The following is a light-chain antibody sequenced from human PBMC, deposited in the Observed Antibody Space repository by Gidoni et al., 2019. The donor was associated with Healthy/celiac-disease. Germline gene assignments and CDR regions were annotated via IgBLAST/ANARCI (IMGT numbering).Light chain of an antibody. Sequence: EIAFTQSPGTLSLSPGERATLSCSASQSVSSSYLARFQQKPGQAPRLLIYGASSRATGTPERFSGRGSGTDFTLTISRLEPEDFAVYYCQQYGSSPWTFGQGTKVEVK. CDR3: QQYGSSPWT. CDR1: QSVSSSY. V-gene: IGKV3-20*01. CDR2: GAS. J-gene: IGKJ1*01.